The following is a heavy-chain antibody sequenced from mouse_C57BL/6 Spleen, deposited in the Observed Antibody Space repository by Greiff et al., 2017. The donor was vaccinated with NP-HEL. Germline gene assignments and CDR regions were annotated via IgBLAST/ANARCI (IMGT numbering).Heavy chain of an antibody. V-gene: IGHV1-69*01. CDR1: GYTFTSYW. D-gene: IGHD1-1*01. Sequence: QVQLQQSGAELVMPGASVKLSCKASGYTFTSYWMHWVKQRPGQGLEWIGEIAPSDSYTNYKQKFKGKSTLTVDKSSSTSYMQLSSLTSEDSAVYYCARSPLRFYAMDYWGQGTSVTVSS. CDR2: IAPSDSYT. J-gene: IGHJ4*01. CDR3: ARSPLRFYAMDY.